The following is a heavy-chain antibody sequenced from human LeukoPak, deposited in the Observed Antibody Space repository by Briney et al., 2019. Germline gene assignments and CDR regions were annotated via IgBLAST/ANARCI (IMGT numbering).Heavy chain of an antibody. CDR2: INHSGST. CDR3: ARAYDSSGYYSYYYYMDV. CDR1: GGSFSGYY. Sequence: PSETLSLTCAVYGGSFSGYYWSWIRQPRGKGLEWIGEINHSGSTNYNPSLKSRVTISVDTSNNQFSLKLSSVTAAVTAVYYCARAYDSSGYYSYYYYMDVWGKGTTVTVSS. D-gene: IGHD3-22*01. V-gene: IGHV4-34*01. J-gene: IGHJ6*03.